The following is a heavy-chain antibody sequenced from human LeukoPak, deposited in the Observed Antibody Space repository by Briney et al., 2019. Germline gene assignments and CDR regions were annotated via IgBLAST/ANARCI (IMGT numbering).Heavy chain of an antibody. D-gene: IGHD5-12*01. V-gene: IGHV1-2*02. CDR2: INPNSGGT. CDR3: AACMVATTGRKDLTLDY. Sequence: GASVKVSCKASGYAFTGYYMHWVRQAPGQGLEWMGWINPNSGGTNYAQKFQGRVTMTRDTSISTAYMELSRLRSDDTAVYYCAACMVATTGRKDLTLDYWGQGTLVTVSS. J-gene: IGHJ4*02. CDR1: GYAFTGYY.